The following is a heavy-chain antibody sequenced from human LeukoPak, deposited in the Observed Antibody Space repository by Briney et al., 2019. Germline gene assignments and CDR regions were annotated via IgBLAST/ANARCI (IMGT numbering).Heavy chain of an antibody. CDR3: ARGSRSGDY. CDR2: MNPNSGNT. D-gene: IGHD3-10*01. CDR1: GYTFTNYD. J-gene: IGHJ4*02. V-gene: IGHV1-8*01. Sequence: ATVKVSCKTSGYTFTNYDINWVRQATGQGLEWMGWMNPNSGNTGYAQKFQGRVTMTRNISTSTAYMELSSLRSEDTAVYYCARGSRSGDYWGQGTQVTVSS.